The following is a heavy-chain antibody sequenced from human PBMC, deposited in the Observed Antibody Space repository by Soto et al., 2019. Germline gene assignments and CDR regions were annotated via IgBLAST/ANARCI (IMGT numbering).Heavy chain of an antibody. J-gene: IGHJ6*02. CDR1: GGSISSHS. D-gene: IGHD1-26*01. Sequence: PSETLSLTCTVSGGSISSHSWSWIRQPPGEGLEWIGHVYYSGSTNYNPSLKSRVTISVDTFKNQFSLRLTSVTAADTAVYFCARVGPNTHYYHFYGLDVWGQGTTVTVSS. CDR3: ARVGPNTHYYHFYGLDV. V-gene: IGHV4-59*08. CDR2: VYYSGST.